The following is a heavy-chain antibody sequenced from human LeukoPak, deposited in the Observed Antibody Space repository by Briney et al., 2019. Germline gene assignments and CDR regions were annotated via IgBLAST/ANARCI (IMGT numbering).Heavy chain of an antibody. CDR2: ISGSGGST. D-gene: IGHD3-22*01. J-gene: IGHJ5*02. CDR1: GFTFSSYA. Sequence: GGSLRLPCAASGFTFSSYAMSWVRQAPGKGLEWVSAISGSGGSTYYADSVKGRFTISRDNSKNTLYLQMNSLRAEDTAVYYCAKDRSSGYYYNWFDPWGQGTLVTVSS. CDR3: AKDRSSGYYYNWFDP. V-gene: IGHV3-23*01.